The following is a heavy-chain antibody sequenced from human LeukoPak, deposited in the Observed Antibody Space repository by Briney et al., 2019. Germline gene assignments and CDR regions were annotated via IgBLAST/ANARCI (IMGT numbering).Heavy chain of an antibody. J-gene: IGHJ4*02. V-gene: IGHV4-59*08. CDR2: IYYSGST. Sequence: NPSETLSLTCTVSGGSISSYYWSWIRQPPGKGLEWIGYIYYSGSTNYNPSLKSRVTISVDTSKNQFSLKLSSVTAADTAVYYCARPSRRGGYYYSFDYWGQGTLVTVSS. D-gene: IGHD3-22*01. CDR1: GGSISSYY. CDR3: ARPSRRGGYYYSFDY.